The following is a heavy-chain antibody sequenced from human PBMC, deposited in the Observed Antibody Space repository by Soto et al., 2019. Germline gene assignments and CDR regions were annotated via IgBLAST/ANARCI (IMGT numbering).Heavy chain of an antibody. CDR3: ARRDISRHAFDV. Sequence: QLQLQESGPGLVRPSETLSLTCTVSVDSISSTYQWGWIRQPPGKGLEWVAIISYGGTTYYHPSLKSRLTVSIDTSQNQFSLKLNSVTAADTAVYYCARRDISRHAFDVWGQGTMVTVSS. CDR1: VDSISSTYQ. V-gene: IGHV4-39*01. CDR2: ISYGGTT. J-gene: IGHJ3*01. D-gene: IGHD3-3*02.